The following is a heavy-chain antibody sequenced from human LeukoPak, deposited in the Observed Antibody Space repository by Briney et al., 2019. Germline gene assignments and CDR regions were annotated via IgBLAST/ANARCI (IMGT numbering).Heavy chain of an antibody. Sequence: GESLKISCKGSGYSFTSYWIGWVRQMPGKGLEWMGIIYPGDSDTRYSPSFQGQVTISADKSISTAYLQWSSLKASDTAMYYCARRGYCSGGSCYGPGMDVWGQGTTVTVSS. CDR2: IYPGDSDT. D-gene: IGHD2-15*01. V-gene: IGHV5-51*01. CDR3: ARRGYCSGGSCYGPGMDV. J-gene: IGHJ6*02. CDR1: GYSFTSYW.